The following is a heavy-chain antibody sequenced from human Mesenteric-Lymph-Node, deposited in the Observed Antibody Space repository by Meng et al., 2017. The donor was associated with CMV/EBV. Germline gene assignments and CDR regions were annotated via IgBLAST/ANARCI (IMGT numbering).Heavy chain of an antibody. J-gene: IGHJ6*02. CDR1: GFTFSSYA. V-gene: IGHV3-30*04. Sequence: GESLKISCATSGFTFSSYAMHWVRQAPGKGLEWVAVISYDGNNKLYADSVKGRFTSSRDNSKNTLHLQMNSLRAEDTAVYYCARAPRRDYYYYYGMDVWGQGTTVTVSS. CDR3: ARAPRRDYYYYYGMDV. CDR2: ISYDGNNK.